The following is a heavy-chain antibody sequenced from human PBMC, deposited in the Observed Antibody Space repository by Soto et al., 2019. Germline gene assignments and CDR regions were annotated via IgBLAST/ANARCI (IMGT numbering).Heavy chain of an antibody. D-gene: IGHD3-10*01. CDR2: ISGGGDTT. V-gene: IGHV3-23*01. Sequence: EVQLLESGGGLVQPGGSLGLSFAASGLTFTNYPMTWVRQAPGKGLGWVSAISGGGDTTSYADSVKGRFTVSRDGSKNTLYLQMSSLRAEDTALYYCAKGRGGSGSLTPRVDFWGQGTLVTVSS. CDR1: GLTFTNYP. CDR3: AKGRGGSGSLTPRVDF. J-gene: IGHJ4*02.